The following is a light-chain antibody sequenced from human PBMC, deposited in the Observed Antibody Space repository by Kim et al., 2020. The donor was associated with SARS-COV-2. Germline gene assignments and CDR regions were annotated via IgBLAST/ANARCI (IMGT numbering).Light chain of an antibody. Sequence: RYPYVGNRVTIPCRASQNISNSLVWYQQKPGKAPKLLIYMASSLQSGVPARFRGSGSGTEFTLTISSLQPDDFATYYCQQYNSYYTFGQGTKLEI. CDR2: MAS. J-gene: IGKJ2*01. CDR1: QNISNS. CDR3: QQYNSYYT. V-gene: IGKV1-5*03.